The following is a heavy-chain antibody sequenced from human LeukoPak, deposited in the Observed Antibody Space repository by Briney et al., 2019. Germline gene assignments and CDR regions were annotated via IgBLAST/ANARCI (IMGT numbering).Heavy chain of an antibody. CDR3: ARGGGTGVTTWDY. J-gene: IGHJ4*02. V-gene: IGHV4-4*02. CDR2: IYYAGYT. CDR1: GVSISGINW. Sequence: SGTLSLTCTVSGVSISGINWWSWVRQSPGKGLELIGEIYYAGYTNYNPSLKSRVTMSVDNSKNQFSLKLSSVTASDTAVYYCARGGGTGVTTWDYWGQGIRVTVFS. D-gene: IGHD4-17*01.